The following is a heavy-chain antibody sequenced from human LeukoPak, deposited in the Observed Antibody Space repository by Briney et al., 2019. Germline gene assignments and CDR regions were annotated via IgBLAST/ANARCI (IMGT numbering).Heavy chain of an antibody. CDR2: IYHSGST. J-gene: IGHJ5*02. Sequence: PSETLSLTCAVSDYSITSDYYWGWSRQPPGKGLEWIGSIYHSGSTYYNPSLKSRVTISVDTSKNQFSLKLTSVTAADTAVYYCAREGSTSGTNWFDPWGQGTLVTVSS. CDR1: DYSITSDYY. D-gene: IGHD3-10*01. CDR3: AREGSTSGTNWFDP. V-gene: IGHV4-38-2*02.